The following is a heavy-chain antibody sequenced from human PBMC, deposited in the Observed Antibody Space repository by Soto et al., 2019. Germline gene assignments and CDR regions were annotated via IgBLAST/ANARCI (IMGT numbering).Heavy chain of an antibody. D-gene: IGHD3-22*01. Sequence: SVKVSCKASGCTFSSYSISWVRQAPGQGLEWMGGIIPIFGTANYAQKFQGRVTITADESTSTAYMELSSLRSEDTAVYYCARHLRITMIVVVIPYLDDAFDIWGQGTMVTVS. J-gene: IGHJ3*02. CDR2: IIPIFGTA. V-gene: IGHV1-69*13. CDR1: GCTFSSYS. CDR3: ARHLRITMIVVVIPYLDDAFDI.